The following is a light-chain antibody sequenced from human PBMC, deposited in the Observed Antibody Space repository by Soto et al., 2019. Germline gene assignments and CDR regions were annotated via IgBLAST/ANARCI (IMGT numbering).Light chain of an antibody. CDR2: DAS. V-gene: IGKV3-15*01. Sequence: EIVMTQSPGTLSVSPGERATLFCRASQSVRSSLAWYQQKPGQAPRLFIYDASTRATGIPARFSGSGSGTEFTLTISSLQSEDFAVYYRQQYNSWPKTFGQGTKVDIK. CDR3: QQYNSWPKT. CDR1: QSVRSS. J-gene: IGKJ1*01.